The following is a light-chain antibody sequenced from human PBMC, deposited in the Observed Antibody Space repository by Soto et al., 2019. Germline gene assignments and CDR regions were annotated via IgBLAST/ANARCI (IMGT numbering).Light chain of an antibody. CDR1: SSDVGAHNF. J-gene: IGLJ1*01. CDR3: NSYTNTAASV. V-gene: IGLV2-14*01. Sequence: HSVLTQPASVSGSPGQSITISCTGTSSDVGAHNFVSWYQQHPGKAPKLMIYEVSNRPSGVYDRFSGSKSGNTAYLTISGLQAENEADYYCNSYTNTAASVFGTGTKVTV. CDR2: EVS.